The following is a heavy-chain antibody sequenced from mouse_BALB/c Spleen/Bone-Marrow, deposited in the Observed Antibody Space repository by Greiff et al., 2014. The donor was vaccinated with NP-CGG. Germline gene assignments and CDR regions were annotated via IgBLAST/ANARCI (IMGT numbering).Heavy chain of an antibody. D-gene: IGHD1-1*01. Sequence: VQLQQSGAELARPGASVKMSCKASGYTFTTYTMHWVQQRPGQGLEWVGYINPSTGFTNYNQIFKDKATLAADKYSSTAYMQLSSLTSEDSAVYYCARGGFLLRSLALDYWGQGTSVTVSS. CDR3: ARGGFLLRSLALDY. V-gene: IGHV1-4*01. CDR2: INPSTGFT. J-gene: IGHJ4*01. CDR1: GYTFTTYT.